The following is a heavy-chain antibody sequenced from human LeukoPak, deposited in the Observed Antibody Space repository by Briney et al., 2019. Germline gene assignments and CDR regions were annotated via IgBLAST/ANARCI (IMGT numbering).Heavy chain of an antibody. J-gene: IGHJ4*02. D-gene: IGHD6-6*01. Sequence: GGSLRLSCAASGFTFSSYSMNWVRQAPGKGLEWVGFIRSKAYGGTTEYAASVKGRFTISRDDSKSIAYLQMNSLKTEDTAVYYCTLEYSSSSAFGYWGQGTLVTVSS. V-gene: IGHV3-49*04. CDR3: TLEYSSSSAFGY. CDR1: GFTFSSYS. CDR2: IRSKAYGGTT.